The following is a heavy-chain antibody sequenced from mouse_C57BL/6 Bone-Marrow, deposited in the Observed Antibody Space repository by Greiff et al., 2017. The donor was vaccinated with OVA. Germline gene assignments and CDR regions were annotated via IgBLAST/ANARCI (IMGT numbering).Heavy chain of an antibody. CDR3: TRSTVSR. V-gene: IGHV1-15*01. D-gene: IGHD1-1*01. Sequence: QVQLKESGAELVRPGASVTLSCKASGYTFTDYEMHWVKQTPVHGLEWIGAIDPETGGTAYNQKFKGKAILTADKSSSTAYMELRSLTSEDSAVYYCTRSTVSRWGQGTSVTVSS. CDR2: IDPETGGT. J-gene: IGHJ4*01. CDR1: GYTFTDYE.